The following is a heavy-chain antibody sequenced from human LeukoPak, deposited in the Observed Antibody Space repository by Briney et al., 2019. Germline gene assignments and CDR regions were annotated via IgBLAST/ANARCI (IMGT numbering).Heavy chain of an antibody. Sequence: GGSLRLSCAASGFTFSSYAMSWVCQAPGKGLEWVSAISGSGGSTYYADSVKGRFTISRDNSKNTLYLQMNSLRAEDTAVYYCAKGDYYDSSGHSPFDPWGQGTLVTVSS. J-gene: IGHJ5*02. D-gene: IGHD3-22*01. CDR3: AKGDYYDSSGHSPFDP. V-gene: IGHV3-23*01. CDR1: GFTFSSYA. CDR2: ISGSGGST.